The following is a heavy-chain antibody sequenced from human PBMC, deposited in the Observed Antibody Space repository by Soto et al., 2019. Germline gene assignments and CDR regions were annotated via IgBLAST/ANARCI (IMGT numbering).Heavy chain of an antibody. D-gene: IGHD6-19*01. CDR2: ISGSGGST. J-gene: IGHJ4*02. V-gene: IGHV3-23*01. CDR1: GCTLSSYA. CDR3: VKDLLGIAVAGNIFDY. Sequence: GGSLRLSCAASGCTLSSYAMSWVRQAPGKGLEWVSAISGSGGSTYYADSVKGRFTISRDNSKNTLYLQMNSLRDEDTAVYYCVKDLLGIAVAGNIFDYSGQGTXVTVSS.